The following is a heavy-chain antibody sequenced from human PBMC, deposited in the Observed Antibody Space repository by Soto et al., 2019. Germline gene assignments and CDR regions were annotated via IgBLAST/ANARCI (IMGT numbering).Heavy chain of an antibody. CDR2: IYYSGST. Sequence: LSLTCTVSGGSISSYYWSWIRQPPGKGLEWIGYIYYSGSTNYNPSLKSRVTISVDTSNDQFSLRLSSVTAADTAVYYCARGKVGSSSPFDYWGQGTLVTVSS. J-gene: IGHJ4*02. CDR1: GGSISSYY. V-gene: IGHV4-59*01. D-gene: IGHD6-6*01. CDR3: ARGKVGSSSPFDY.